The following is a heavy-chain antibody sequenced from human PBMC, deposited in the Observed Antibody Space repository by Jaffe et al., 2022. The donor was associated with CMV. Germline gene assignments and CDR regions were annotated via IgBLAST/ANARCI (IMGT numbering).Heavy chain of an antibody. D-gene: IGHD3-3*01. CDR1: GFTFSSYE. Sequence: EVQLVESGGGLVQPGGSLRLSCAASGFTFSSYEMNWVRQAPGKGLEWVSYISSSGSTIYYADSVKGRFTISRDNAKNSLYLQMNSLRAEDTAVYYCAGGLYDFWSGNLDYWGQGTLVTVSS. CDR2: ISSSGSTI. J-gene: IGHJ4*02. V-gene: IGHV3-48*03. CDR3: AGGLYDFWSGNLDY.